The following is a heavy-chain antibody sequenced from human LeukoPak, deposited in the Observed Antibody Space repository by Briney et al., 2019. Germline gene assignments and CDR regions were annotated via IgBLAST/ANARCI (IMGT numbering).Heavy chain of an antibody. V-gene: IGHV1-2*04. D-gene: IGHD6-6*01. CDR2: INPNSGGT. Sequence: ASVKVSCKASGYTFTGYYMHWVRQAPGQGLEWMGWINPNSGGTNYAQKFQGWVTMTRDTSISTAYMELSRLRSDDTAVYYCASGGSSYSSSSGENAFDIWGQGTMVTVSS. J-gene: IGHJ3*02. CDR1: GYTFTGYY. CDR3: ASGGSSYSSSSGENAFDI.